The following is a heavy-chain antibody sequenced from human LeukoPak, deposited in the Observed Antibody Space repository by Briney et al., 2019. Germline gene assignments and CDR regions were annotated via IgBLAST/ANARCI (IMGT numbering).Heavy chain of an antibody. V-gene: IGHV3-30*02. CDR3: AKDRDGYNDY. Sequence: GRSLRLSCEASGFTFSGYGMHWVRQAPGKGLEWVAFIRYDGSNKYYADSVKGRFTISRDNSKNTLYLQMNSLRAEDTAVYYCAKDRDGYNDYWGQGTLVTVSS. CDR1: GFTFSGYG. J-gene: IGHJ4*02. CDR2: IRYDGSNK. D-gene: IGHD3-10*01.